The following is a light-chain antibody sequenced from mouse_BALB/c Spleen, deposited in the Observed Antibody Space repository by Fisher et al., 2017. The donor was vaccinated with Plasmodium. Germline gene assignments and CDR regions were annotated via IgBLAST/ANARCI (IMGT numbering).Light chain of an antibody. CDR2: YAS. J-gene: IGKJ2*01. CDR1: QSISNN. V-gene: IGKV5-43*01. Sequence: DIVMTQSTATLSVTPGDSVSLSCRASQSISNNLHWYQRRSYGSPRLLIMYASQSISGTPSRFSGSGSGTDFTLSINSVETEDFGVFFCQQSFSWPYTFGGGTKLEIK. CDR3: QQSFSWPYT.